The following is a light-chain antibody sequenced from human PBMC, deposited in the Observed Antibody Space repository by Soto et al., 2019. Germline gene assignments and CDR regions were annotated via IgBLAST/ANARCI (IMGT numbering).Light chain of an antibody. CDR3: MQKGT. V-gene: IGKV2D-29*01. J-gene: IGKJ2*02. CDR1: QSLLHSDGRTY. Sequence: DVVMTQTPLSLSVTPGQSASISCKFSQSLLHSDGRTYLYWYLQRPGQPPQLLIYEASYRLSSVSNRFSGSGSGTDFTLTISREEAEDVGNYSCMQKGTFGQGTKLEIK. CDR2: EAS.